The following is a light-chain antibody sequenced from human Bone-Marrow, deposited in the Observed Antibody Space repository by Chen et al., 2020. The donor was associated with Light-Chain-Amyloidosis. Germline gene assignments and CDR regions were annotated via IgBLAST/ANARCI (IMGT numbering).Light chain of an antibody. J-gene: IGLJ1*01. Sequence: QSALTQPAPVSGSPGQSPPLSCTGTSSDVGGDNHVSWYQQHPDKAPKLMIYEVTNRPSWVPDRFSGSKSDNTASLTISGLQTEDEADYFCSSYTITNTLVFGSGTRVTVL. V-gene: IGLV2-14*01. CDR1: SSDVGGDNH. CDR3: SSYTITNTLV. CDR2: EVT.